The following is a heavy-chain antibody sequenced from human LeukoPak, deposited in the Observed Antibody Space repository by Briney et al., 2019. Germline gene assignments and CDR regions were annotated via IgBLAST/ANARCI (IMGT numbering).Heavy chain of an antibody. J-gene: IGHJ4*02. CDR1: GFTFDDYA. Sequence: GRSLRLSCAASGFTFDDYAMHWVRQAPGKGLEWVSGISWNSGSIGYADSVKGRFTISRDNAKNSLYLQMNSLRAEDTALYYCAKAAISASSIAARSDFDYWGQGTLVTVSS. V-gene: IGHV3-9*01. CDR2: ISWNSGSI. CDR3: AKAAISASSIAARSDFDY. D-gene: IGHD6-6*01.